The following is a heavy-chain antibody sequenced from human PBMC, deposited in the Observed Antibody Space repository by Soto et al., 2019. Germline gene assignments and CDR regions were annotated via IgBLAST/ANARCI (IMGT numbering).Heavy chain of an antibody. CDR3: ARNPPLSSGGFSVDY. D-gene: IGHD2-15*01. V-gene: IGHV1-18*01. CDR2: ISAYNDNT. Sequence: ASVKVSCKASGYTFTSYGISWVRQAPGQGLEWMGWISAYNDNTKYAQKLQGRVTMTTDTSTSTAYMELRSLRSDDTAVYYCARNPPLSSGGFSVDYWGQGTLVTVSS. J-gene: IGHJ4*02. CDR1: GYTFTSYG.